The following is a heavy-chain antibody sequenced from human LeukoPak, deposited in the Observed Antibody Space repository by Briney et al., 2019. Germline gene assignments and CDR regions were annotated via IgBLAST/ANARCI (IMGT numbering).Heavy chain of an antibody. CDR2: ISKSSDRI. J-gene: IGHJ4*02. Sequence: GGSLRLSCAASGFTFSSYGMHWVRQAPGKGLEWVSYISKSSDRIYHADSVKGRFTISRDNAKNSLYLQTDSLRAEDTAVYYCARDLLNDEGSSYFFDQWGQGTLVTVSS. D-gene: IGHD2-2*01. CDR1: GFTFSSYG. CDR3: ARDLLNDEGSSYFFDQ. V-gene: IGHV3-48*04.